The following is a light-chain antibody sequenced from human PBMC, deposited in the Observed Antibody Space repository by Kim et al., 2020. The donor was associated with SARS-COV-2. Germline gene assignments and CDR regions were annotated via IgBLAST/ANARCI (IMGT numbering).Light chain of an antibody. Sequence: SASVGDRVTITCRASQGISKYLAWYQQKPGKVHKLLIYAASALQSGVPSRFSGSGSGTDFTLTISSLQPEDVATYYCQKYNSAPSTFGGGTKVEI. V-gene: IGKV1-27*01. CDR1: QGISKY. J-gene: IGKJ4*01. CDR2: AAS. CDR3: QKYNSAPST.